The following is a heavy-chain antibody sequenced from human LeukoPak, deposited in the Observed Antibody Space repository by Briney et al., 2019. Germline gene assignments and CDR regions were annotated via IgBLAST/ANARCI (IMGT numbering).Heavy chain of an antibody. Sequence: SVKVSCKASGGTFSSYAISWVRQAPGQGLEWMGGIIPIFGTANYAQKFQGRVTITADKSTSTAYMELSSLRSEDTAVYYCARNSGLAAPYDYWGQGTLVTVSS. CDR3: ARNSGLAAPYDY. CDR1: GGTFSSYA. D-gene: IGHD2-15*01. J-gene: IGHJ4*02. CDR2: IIPIFGTA. V-gene: IGHV1-69*06.